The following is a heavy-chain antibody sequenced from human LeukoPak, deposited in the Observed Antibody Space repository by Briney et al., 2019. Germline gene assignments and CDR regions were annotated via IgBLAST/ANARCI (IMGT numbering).Heavy chain of an antibody. CDR2: IKQDGSEK. CDR3: ARNQRRLDY. CDR1: GFTLSSYW. D-gene: IGHD1-14*01. Sequence: GESLTLSCAVSGFTLSSYWMRWVRQPPGKGLELVANIKQDGSEKYYVASVKGRFTTSRDNAKNSLYLQMNSLRAEDTAVYYGARNQRRLDYWGQGTLVTVSS. V-gene: IGHV3-7*01. J-gene: IGHJ4*02.